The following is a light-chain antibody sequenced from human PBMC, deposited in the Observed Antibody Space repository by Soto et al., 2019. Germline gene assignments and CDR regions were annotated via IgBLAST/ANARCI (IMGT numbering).Light chain of an antibody. CDR2: EVN. V-gene: IGLV2-8*01. Sequence: QSALPQPPSASGSPGQSVAISCTGTSSDVGGYNYVSWYQQHPGKAPKLMIYEVNKRPSGVPDRFSGSKSGNTASLTVSGLQDEDEADYYCSSYAGSSNVFGTGTKVTVL. J-gene: IGLJ1*01. CDR3: SSYAGSSNV. CDR1: SSDVGGYNY.